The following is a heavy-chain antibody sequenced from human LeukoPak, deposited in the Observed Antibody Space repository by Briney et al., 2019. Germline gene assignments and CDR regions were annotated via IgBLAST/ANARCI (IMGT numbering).Heavy chain of an antibody. CDR3: AREKANYYGSGSYYNYFDY. J-gene: IGHJ4*02. CDR1: GFTFSSYS. V-gene: IGHV3-21*01. Sequence: GGSLRLSCAASGFTFSSYSMNWVRQAPGKGLKWVSSISSSSYIYYADSVKGRFTISRDNAKNSLYLRMNSLRAEDTAVYYCAREKANYYGSGSYYNYFDYWGQGTLVTVSS. D-gene: IGHD3-10*01. CDR2: ISSSSYI.